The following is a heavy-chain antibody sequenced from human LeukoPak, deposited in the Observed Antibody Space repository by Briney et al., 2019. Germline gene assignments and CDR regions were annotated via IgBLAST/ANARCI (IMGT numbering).Heavy chain of an antibody. V-gene: IGHV4-59*05. J-gene: IGHJ4*02. CDR2: IYYSGST. CDR3: ARDSIHRRTTPFDY. D-gene: IGHD1-7*01. CDR1: GFTFSSYSMN. Sequence: GSLRLSCAASGFTFSSYSMNWVRQAPGKGLEWIGSIYYSGSTYYNPSLESRVTTSVDTSKNQFSLKLSSVTAADTAVYFCARDSIHRRTTPFDYWGQGTLVAISS.